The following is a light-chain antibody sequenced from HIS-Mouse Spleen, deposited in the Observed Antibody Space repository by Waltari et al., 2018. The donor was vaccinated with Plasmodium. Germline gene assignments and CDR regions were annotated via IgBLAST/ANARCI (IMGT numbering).Light chain of an antibody. Sequence: AIWMTQSPSLLPASTGDRVTISRRMSQGIRSYLAWYQQKPGTAPELLIYAASTLQSGVPSRFSGSGSGTDFTLTISCLQSEDFATYYCQQYYSFPYTFGQGTKLEIK. CDR1: QGIRSY. CDR3: QQYYSFPYT. V-gene: IGKV1D-8*02. J-gene: IGKJ2*01. CDR2: AAS.